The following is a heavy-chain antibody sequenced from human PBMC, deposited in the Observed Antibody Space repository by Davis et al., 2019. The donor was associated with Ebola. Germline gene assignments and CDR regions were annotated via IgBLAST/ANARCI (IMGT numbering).Heavy chain of an antibody. CDR1: GGSVSSGSYY. Sequence: PSETLSLTCTVSGGSVSSGSYYWSWIRQPPGKGLEWIGYIYYSGSTNYNPSLKSRVTISVDTSKNQFSLKLSSVTAADTAVYYCARLGIAAAAGAFDIWGQGTMVTVSS. J-gene: IGHJ3*02. V-gene: IGHV4-61*01. D-gene: IGHD6-13*01. CDR2: IYYSGST. CDR3: ARLGIAAAAGAFDI.